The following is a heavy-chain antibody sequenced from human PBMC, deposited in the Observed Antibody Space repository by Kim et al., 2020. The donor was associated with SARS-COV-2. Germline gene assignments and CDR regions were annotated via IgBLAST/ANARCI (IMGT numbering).Heavy chain of an antibody. CDR2: IIPIFGTA. CDR1: GGTFSSYA. J-gene: IGHJ5*02. D-gene: IGHD3-22*01. V-gene: IGHV1-69*13. CDR3: TITYYYDSSGYYRHNWFDP. Sequence: SVKVSCKASGGTFSSYAISWVRQAPGRGLEWMGGIIPIFGTANYAQKFQGRVTITADESTSTAYMELSSLRSEDTAVYYCTITYYYDSSGYYRHNWFDPWGQGTLVTVSS.